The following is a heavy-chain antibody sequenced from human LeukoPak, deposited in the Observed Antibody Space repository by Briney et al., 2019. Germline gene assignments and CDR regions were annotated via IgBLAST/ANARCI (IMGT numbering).Heavy chain of an antibody. J-gene: IGHJ6*03. Sequence: PGGSLRLSCAASGFTFSSYGMHWVRQAPGKGLEWVAFIRYDGNNKYYADSAKGRFTISRDNSKNTLYLQMNSLRAEDTAVYYCAKDNRNYYYYYMDVWGKGTTVTVSS. D-gene: IGHD1-14*01. CDR1: GFTFSSYG. CDR3: AKDNRNYYYYYMDV. CDR2: IRYDGNNK. V-gene: IGHV3-30*02.